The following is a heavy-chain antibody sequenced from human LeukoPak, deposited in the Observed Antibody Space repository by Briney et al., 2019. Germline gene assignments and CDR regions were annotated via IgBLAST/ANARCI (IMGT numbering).Heavy chain of an antibody. D-gene: IGHD3-3*01. V-gene: IGHV4-4*07. J-gene: IGHJ6*03. CDR3: ARASADYDFWSGSSYYYYMDV. CDR2: IYTSGST. Sequence: PSETLSLTCTVSGGSIRSYYWSWIRQPAGKGLEWIGRIYTSGSTNYNPSLKSRVTMSVDTSKNQFSLKLSSVTAADTAVYYCARASADYDFWSGSSYYYYMDVWGKGTTVTVSS. CDR1: GGSIRSYY.